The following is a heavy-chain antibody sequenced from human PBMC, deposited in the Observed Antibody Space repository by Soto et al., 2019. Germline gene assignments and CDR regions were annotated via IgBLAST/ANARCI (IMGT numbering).Heavy chain of an antibody. J-gene: IGHJ3*02. CDR3: AAYNTSRHAAFDI. CDR2: INPDANKK. Sequence: EVQVVESGGGLVQPGGSLTLSCEVSGFTFSTYWMSWVRQAPGKGLEWLANINPDANKKYYVDSVKGRFAILGDSANNSLFLRVDSLRAEDTAVYYCAAYNTSRHAAFDIWGQGTLVTVSS. CDR1: GFTFSTYW. D-gene: IGHD6-6*01. V-gene: IGHV3-7*01.